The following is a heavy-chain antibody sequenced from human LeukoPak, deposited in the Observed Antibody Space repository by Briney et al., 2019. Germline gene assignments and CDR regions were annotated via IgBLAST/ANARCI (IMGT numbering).Heavy chain of an antibody. J-gene: IGHJ3*02. D-gene: IGHD4-23*01. V-gene: IGHV4-59*01. CDR3: ARIPLGRTVGAFDI. CDR1: SGSISSYY. CDR2: IYYSGSN. Sequence: SETLSLTCTVSSGSISSYYWSWIRQPPGKGLEWIGYIYYSGSNNYNPSLKSRVTISVDTSKNQFSLKLSSVTAADTAVYYCARIPLGRTVGAFDIWGQGTMVTVSS.